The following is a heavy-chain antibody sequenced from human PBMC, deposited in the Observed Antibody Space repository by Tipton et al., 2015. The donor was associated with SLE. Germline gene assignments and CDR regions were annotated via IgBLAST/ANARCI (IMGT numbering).Heavy chain of an antibody. V-gene: IGHV3-66*01. CDR1: GSIISSSW. CDR3: ATRGY. D-gene: IGHD3-10*01. Sequence: GSIISSSWWRWVRRAPGKGLEWVSMIHSEDRTFYAASVKGRFTISRDSSKNILSLQMNSLTVEDTAVYHCATRGYWGQGTLVTVSS. J-gene: IGHJ4*02. CDR2: IHSEDRT.